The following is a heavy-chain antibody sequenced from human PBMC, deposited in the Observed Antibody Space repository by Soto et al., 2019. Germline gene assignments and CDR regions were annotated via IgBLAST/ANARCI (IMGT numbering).Heavy chain of an antibody. D-gene: IGHD3-10*01. CDR2: IIPIFGTA. CDR3: ARSDGYTMVRGVDY. Sequence: ASVKVSCKASGGTFSSYAISWVRQAPGQGLEWMGGIIPIFGTANYAQKFQGRVTITADESTSTAYMELSSLGSEDTAVYYCARSDGYTMVRGVDYWGQGTLVTVSS. J-gene: IGHJ4*02. V-gene: IGHV1-69*13. CDR1: GGTFSSYA.